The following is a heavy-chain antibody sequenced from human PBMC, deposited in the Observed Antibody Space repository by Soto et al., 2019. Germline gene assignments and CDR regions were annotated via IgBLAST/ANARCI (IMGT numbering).Heavy chain of an antibody. V-gene: IGHV1-18*01. J-gene: IGHJ4*02. CDR3: ARDRNLRDSSGYDY. D-gene: IGHD3-22*01. Sequence: VNVTCKASGGTFSSYAISWVRQAHGQGLEWMGWISAYNGNTNYAQKLQGRVTMTTDTSTSTAYMELRSLRSDDTAVYYCARDRNLRDSSGYDYCGQGTLVIVSS. CDR2: ISAYNGNT. CDR1: GGTFSSYA.